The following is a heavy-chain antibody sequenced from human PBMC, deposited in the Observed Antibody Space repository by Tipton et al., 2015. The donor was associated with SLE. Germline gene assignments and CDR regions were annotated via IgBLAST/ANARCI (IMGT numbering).Heavy chain of an antibody. CDR3: ARGSPGRSEGHYKDYHYGIDV. CDR1: GGSLIGSH. J-gene: IGHJ6*02. Sequence: GRGKKAETRSRNCTVSGGSLIGSHWTWIRQPAGKGLEWIGRIYTPGTTNYNPSLKSRVSISIDTSKNQFSLKLSSVAAADTAVYYCARGSPGRSEGHYKDYHYGIDVWGQGTTVTVSS. CDR2: IYTPGTT. D-gene: IGHD3-9*01. V-gene: IGHV4-4*07.